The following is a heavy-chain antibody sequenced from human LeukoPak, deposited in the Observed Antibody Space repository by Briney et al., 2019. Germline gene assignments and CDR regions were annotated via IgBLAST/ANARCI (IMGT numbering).Heavy chain of an antibody. D-gene: IGHD3-10*01. CDR2: IKQDGSEI. CDR1: GFTLSSYW. J-gene: IGHJ6*04. CDR3: ARVPITYYYGSGSYFCGMDV. V-gene: IGHV3-7*03. Sequence: GESLRLSCAASGFTLSSYWMSWVRLARGKGLEWVANIKQDGSEIYYVDSVKGRFTISRDNAKNSLYLQMNTLRAEDTAVYYCARVPITYYYGSGSYFCGMDVWGKGTTVSVSS.